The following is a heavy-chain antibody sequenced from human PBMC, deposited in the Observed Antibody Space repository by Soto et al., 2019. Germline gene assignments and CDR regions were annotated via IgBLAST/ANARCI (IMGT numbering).Heavy chain of an antibody. D-gene: IGHD3-22*01. CDR3: AKDRYLDHDSRGYLFDN. CDR2: ISRYGDFT. J-gene: IGHJ4*02. V-gene: IGHV3-23*01. Sequence: EVQLLESGGDLIQPGGSLRLSCAASGFTFNINAMTWVRQAPGKGLEWVSAISRYGDFTYYADSVEGRFTISRDNSKNTLYLRMSSLRAEDSAVYYYAKDRYLDHDSRGYLFDNWGQGTLVTVSS. CDR1: GFTFNINA.